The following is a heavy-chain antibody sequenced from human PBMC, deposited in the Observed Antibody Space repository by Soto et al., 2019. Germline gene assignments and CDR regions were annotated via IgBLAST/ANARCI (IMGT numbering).Heavy chain of an antibody. V-gene: IGHV5-51*01. D-gene: IGHD2-2*01. Sequence: GESLKISSQGSGYRFVSYWIAWVRQKPGKGLEWMGTIYPADSDTRYSPSFQGQVTISVDLSIRTAYLQWSSLRASDTAMYFCARGRHPCSSTTCSRWFDPWGQGTLVTVSS. CDR2: IYPADSDT. CDR1: GYRFVSYW. CDR3: ARGRHPCSSTTCSRWFDP. J-gene: IGHJ5*02.